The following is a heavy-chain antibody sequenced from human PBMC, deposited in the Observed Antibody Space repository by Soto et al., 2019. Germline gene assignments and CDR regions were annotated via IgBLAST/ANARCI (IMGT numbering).Heavy chain of an antibody. CDR1: GYPFTSYY. V-gene: IGHV1-46*01. J-gene: IGHJ4*02. CDR3: AREYVVFVSFHQIRRYYFDS. Sequence: VKVSCKASGYPFTSYYIHRVRQAPGQGLEWMGIINPSGGATSYAQKFQGRVTITRDTSTSTVYMELSSLRSEDAAVYYCAREYVVFVSFHQIRRYYFDSWGQGTLVTVSA. D-gene: IGHD3-16*01. CDR2: INPSGGAT.